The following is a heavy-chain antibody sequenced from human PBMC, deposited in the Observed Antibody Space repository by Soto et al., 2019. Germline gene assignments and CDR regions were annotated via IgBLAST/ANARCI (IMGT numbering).Heavy chain of an antibody. CDR3: AREAVSGRTGFDY. CDR1: GYTFTSYA. CDR2: VNAYNGNT. J-gene: IGHJ4*02. D-gene: IGHD6-19*01. V-gene: IGHV1-3*01. Sequence: ASVKVSCKASGYTFTSYAMHWVRQAPGQRLEWMGWVNAYNGNTNYAQKFQGRVTMTTDTSTSTAYMELRSLRSDDTAVYYCAREAVSGRTGFDYWGQGTLVTVSS.